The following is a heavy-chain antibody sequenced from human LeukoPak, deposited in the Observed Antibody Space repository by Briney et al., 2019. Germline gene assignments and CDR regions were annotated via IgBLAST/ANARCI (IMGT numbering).Heavy chain of an antibody. CDR1: GGSISSYY. D-gene: IGHD3-10*01. J-gene: IGHJ6*03. Sequence: SSETLSLTCTVSGGSISSYYWSWIRQPAGKGLEWIGRIYTSGSTNYNPSLKSRVTISVDTSKNQFSLKLSSVTAADTAVYYCARDGISYYGSGSYYYYYYYMDVWGKGTTVTISS. CDR3: ARDGISYYGSGSYYYYYYYMDV. V-gene: IGHV4-4*07. CDR2: IYTSGST.